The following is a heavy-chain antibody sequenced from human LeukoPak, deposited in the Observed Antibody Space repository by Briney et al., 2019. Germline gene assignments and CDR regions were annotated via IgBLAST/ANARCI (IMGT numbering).Heavy chain of an antibody. CDR1: GFTFSTYW. Sequence: PGGSLRLSRAASGFTFSTYWMHWVRQAPGKGPLWVSHINGDGSTTNYADSVKGRFTISRDNAKNTLYLQMNSLRAEDTAVYYCAETASVRGVSYWGQGTLVTVSS. V-gene: IGHV3-74*01. D-gene: IGHD3-10*01. J-gene: IGHJ4*02. CDR2: INGDGSTT. CDR3: AETASVRGVSY.